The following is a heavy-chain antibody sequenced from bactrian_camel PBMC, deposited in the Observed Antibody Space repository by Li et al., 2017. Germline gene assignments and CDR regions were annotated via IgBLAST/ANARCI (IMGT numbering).Heavy chain of an antibody. J-gene: IGHJ4*01. CDR1: GFPFSSHA. CDR3: AKASGDSSFAY. Sequence: DVQLVESGGGLAQPRGSLRLSCAASGFPFSSHAMTWVRQAPGMGLEWVSGINSGGSSTYYADAVKGRFTISRDNAKNTLYLQLSSLKTEDTAMYYCAKASGDSSFAYWGQGTQVTVS. CDR2: INSGGSST. V-gene: IGHV3S31*01. D-gene: IGHD4*01.